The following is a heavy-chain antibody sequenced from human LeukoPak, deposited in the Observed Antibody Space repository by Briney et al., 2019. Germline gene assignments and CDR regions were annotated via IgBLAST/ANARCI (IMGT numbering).Heavy chain of an antibody. CDR1: GYSSTSYW. Sequence: PGESLKISCKGSGYSSTSYWIGWVRQMPGKGLEWMGIIYPGDSDTTYSPSFQGQVTISADKSISTAYLQWSSLKASDTAMYYRARRDGYCSSTSCYADYYYGMDVWGQGTTVTVSS. CDR3: ARRDGYCSSTSCYADYYYGMDV. V-gene: IGHV5-51*01. J-gene: IGHJ6*02. D-gene: IGHD2-2*01. CDR2: IYPGDSDT.